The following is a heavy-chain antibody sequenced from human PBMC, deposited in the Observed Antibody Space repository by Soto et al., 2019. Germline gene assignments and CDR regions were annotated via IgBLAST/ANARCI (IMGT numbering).Heavy chain of an antibody. V-gene: IGHV3-23*01. CDR1: GFSFSTYA. CDR2: ISASGGST. Sequence: EVHLLESGGGLVQSGGSLRLSCAASGFSFSTYAMSWVRQAPGEGLEWVSTISASGGSTYYADSVKGRFTISRDNSKSTLYLQKNSLSADDPAVYYCEKKVLPQGGNCVDSWGQGTLVTVSS. CDR3: EKKVLPQGGNCVDS. J-gene: IGHJ5*01. D-gene: IGHD2-21*01.